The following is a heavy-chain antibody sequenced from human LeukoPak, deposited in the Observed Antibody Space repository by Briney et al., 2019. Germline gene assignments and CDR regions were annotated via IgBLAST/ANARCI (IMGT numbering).Heavy chain of an antibody. J-gene: IGHJ4*02. V-gene: IGHV3-53*01. D-gene: IGHD3-22*01. CDR1: GFTVSSNY. CDR3: AREGDYYDSSGYLED. CDR2: IYSGGST. Sequence: PGGSLRLYCAASGFTVSSNYMSWVRQAPGKGLEWVSVIYSGGSTYYADSVKGRFTISRDNSKNTLYLQMNSLRAEDTAVYYCAREGDYYDSSGYLEDWGQGTLVTVSS.